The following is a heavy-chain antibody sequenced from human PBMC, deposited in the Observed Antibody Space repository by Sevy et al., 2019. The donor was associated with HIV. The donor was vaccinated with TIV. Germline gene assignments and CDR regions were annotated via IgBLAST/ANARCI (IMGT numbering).Heavy chain of an antibody. J-gene: IGHJ4*02. CDR3: ARDLVTRNRDPNCGH. CDR2: IWYDASNK. D-gene: IGHD2-21*01. CDR1: GFNFSNYG. Sequence: GSLRLSCAASGFNFSNYGMHWVRQAPGKGLEWVAVIWYDASNKYYADSVKGRFTISRDNSKNTLYLQMSSLRVEDTAIYYCARDLVTRNRDPNCGHWGQGTQVTSPQ. V-gene: IGHV3-33*01.